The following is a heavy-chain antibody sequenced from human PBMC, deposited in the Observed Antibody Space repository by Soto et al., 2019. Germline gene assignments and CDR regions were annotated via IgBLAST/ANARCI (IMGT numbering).Heavy chain of an antibody. J-gene: IGHJ4*02. CDR2: ISSSSSTI. CDR1: GGSSSSYS. D-gene: IGHD3-22*01. CDR3: ARGRYDSSGYYYEDNDY. V-gene: IGHV3-48*02. Sequence: GGPRRVSCAAAGGSSSSYSRNWVSKDQGKGLEWVSYISSSSSTIYYADSVKGRFTISRDNAKNSLYLQMNSLRDEDTAVYYCARGRYDSSGYYYEDNDYWGQGTLVTVSS.